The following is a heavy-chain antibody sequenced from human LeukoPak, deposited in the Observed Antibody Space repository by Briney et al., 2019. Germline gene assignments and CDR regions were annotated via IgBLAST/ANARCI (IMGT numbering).Heavy chain of an antibody. V-gene: IGHV4-61*02. CDR3: ARDTYYYDSSGRQGAFDP. J-gene: IGHJ5*02. D-gene: IGHD3-22*01. Sequence: SETLSLTCTVSGGSISSGSYYWSWIRQPAGKGLEWIGRIYTSGSTNYNPSLKSRVTISVDTSKNQFSLKLSSVTAADTAVYYCARDTYYYDSSGRQGAFDPWGQGTLVTVSS. CDR2: IYTSGST. CDR1: GGSISSGSYY.